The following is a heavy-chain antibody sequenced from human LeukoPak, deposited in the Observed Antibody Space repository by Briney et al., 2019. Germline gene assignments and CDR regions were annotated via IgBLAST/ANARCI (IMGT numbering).Heavy chain of an antibody. V-gene: IGHV3-21*01. D-gene: IGHD3-3*01. J-gene: IGHJ5*02. Sequence: PGRCLRLSRALSGHTFTIYSMKCVRHPPGKGREWGSSIRIRRQYIYYADSVKGRFTITRDNAKNSLYLQMNSLRAEDTAVYYCAGSTTDFGSGDFHPGGRGTVVTVSA. CDR1: GHTFTIYS. CDR3: AGSTTDFGSGDFHP. CDR2: IRIRRQYI.